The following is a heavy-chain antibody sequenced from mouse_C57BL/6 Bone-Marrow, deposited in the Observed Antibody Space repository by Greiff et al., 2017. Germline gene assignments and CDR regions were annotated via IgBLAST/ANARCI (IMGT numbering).Heavy chain of an antibody. J-gene: IGHJ4*01. V-gene: IGHV1-20*01. D-gene: IGHD1-1*01. CDR3: ARDGYGSSSYYAMDY. Sequence: VQLQQSGPELVKPGDSVKISCTASGYSFTGYFMNWVMQSHGKSLEWIGRINPYNGDTFYNQKFKGKATLTVDKSSSTAHMELRSLASEDSAVYYCARDGYGSSSYYAMDYWGQGTSVTVSS. CDR1: GYSFTGYF. CDR2: INPYNGDT.